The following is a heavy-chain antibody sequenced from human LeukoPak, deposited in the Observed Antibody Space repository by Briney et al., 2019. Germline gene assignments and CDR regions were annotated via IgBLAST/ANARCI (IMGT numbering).Heavy chain of an antibody. V-gene: IGHV3-64*01. CDR2: IISNVRNT. CDR1: GFTFSSFS. J-gene: IGHJ4*02. Sequence: RAGCLTLSCPPSGFTFSSFSLHWVRPAAGKWLGYVSAIISNVRNTYYPNSVKGRFTISRDNSTNPLYLQMGSLRAEDLAVYYCAREDYGSGNYPLDYWGQGTLVTVSS. D-gene: IGHD3-10*01. CDR3: AREDYGSGNYPLDY.